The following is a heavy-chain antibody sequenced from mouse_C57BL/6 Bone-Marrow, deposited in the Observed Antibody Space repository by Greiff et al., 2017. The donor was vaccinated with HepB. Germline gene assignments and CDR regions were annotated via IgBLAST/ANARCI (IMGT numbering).Heavy chain of an antibody. Sequence: QVQLQQSGAELVRPGASVTLSCKASGYTFTDYEMHWVKQTPVHGLEWIGAIDPETGGTAYNQKFKGKAILTADKSSSTAYMELRSLTSEDSAVYYCTIYDYDDYFDYWGQGTTLTVSS. CDR1: GYTFTDYE. V-gene: IGHV1-15*01. CDR3: TIYDYDDYFDY. J-gene: IGHJ2*01. CDR2: IDPETGGT. D-gene: IGHD2-4*01.